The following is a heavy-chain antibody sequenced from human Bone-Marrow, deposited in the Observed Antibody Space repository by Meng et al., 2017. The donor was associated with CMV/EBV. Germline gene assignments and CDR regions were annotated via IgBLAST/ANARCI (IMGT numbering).Heavy chain of an antibody. Sequence: GESLKIYCAASGFTFSSYGMHWVRQAPGKGLEWVAFIRYDGSNKYYADSVKGRFTISRDNSKNTLYLQMNSLRAEDTAVYYCAKDMSSGWYNYYYYGMDVWGQGTTVTVSS. V-gene: IGHV3-30*02. CDR2: IRYDGSNK. CDR3: AKDMSSGWYNYYYYGMDV. CDR1: GFTFSSYG. J-gene: IGHJ6*02. D-gene: IGHD6-19*01.